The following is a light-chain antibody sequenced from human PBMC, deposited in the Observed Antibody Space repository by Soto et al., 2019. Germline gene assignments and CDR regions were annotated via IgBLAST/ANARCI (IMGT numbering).Light chain of an antibody. CDR3: QQYGSSLLYT. CDR2: DAS. V-gene: IGKV3-20*01. Sequence: EILLTQSPGTLSLSPGERATLSCRTSQSLSNTYLAWYQQKPGQAPRLLIFDASTRATGIPDRFSGSGSGTDFTLTISRLEPEDFAVYYCQQYGSSLLYTFGQGTKLEIK. J-gene: IGKJ2*01. CDR1: QSLSNTY.